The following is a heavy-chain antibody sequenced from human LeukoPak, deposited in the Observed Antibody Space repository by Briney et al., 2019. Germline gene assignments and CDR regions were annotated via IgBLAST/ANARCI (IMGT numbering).Heavy chain of an antibody. CDR2: IYYSGST. CDR1: GGSISSGGYY. J-gene: IGHJ4*02. Sequence: SETLSLTCTVSGGSISSGGYYWSWIRQHPGKGLEWIGYIYYSGSTYYNPSLKSRVTISVDTSKNQFSLKLSSVTAADTAVYYCARAEYFKNYDFWSLSKWGQGTLVTVSS. D-gene: IGHD3-3*01. CDR3: ARAEYFKNYDFWSLSK. V-gene: IGHV4-31*03.